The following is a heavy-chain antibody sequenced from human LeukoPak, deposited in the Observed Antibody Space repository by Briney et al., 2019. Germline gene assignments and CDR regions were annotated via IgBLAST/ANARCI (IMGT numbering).Heavy chain of an antibody. CDR2: ISSSSYI. D-gene: IGHD3-22*01. CDR3: ARDLGYYDSSGNYGMDV. Sequence: GGSLRLSCAASGFTFSSYSMNWVRQAPGKGLEWVSSISSSSYIYYADSVKGRFTISRDNAKNSLYLQMNSLRAEDTAVYYCARDLGYYDSSGNYGMDVWGQGTTVTVSS. V-gene: IGHV3-21*01. CDR1: GFTFSSYS. J-gene: IGHJ6*02.